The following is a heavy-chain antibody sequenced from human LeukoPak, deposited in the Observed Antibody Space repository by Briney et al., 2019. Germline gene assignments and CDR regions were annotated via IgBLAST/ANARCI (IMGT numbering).Heavy chain of an antibody. V-gene: IGHV3-23*01. Sequence: PGRSLRLSCAASGFTFSNYGMSWVRQAPGKGLEWVSIISNSGGSTYYADSVKGRFTISRDNSKNTLYLQMTSLRAEDMAVYYCAKDPCSGGSCYSADYWGQGTLVTVSS. D-gene: IGHD2-15*01. J-gene: IGHJ4*02. CDR3: AKDPCSGGSCYSADY. CDR2: ISNSGGST. CDR1: GFTFSNYG.